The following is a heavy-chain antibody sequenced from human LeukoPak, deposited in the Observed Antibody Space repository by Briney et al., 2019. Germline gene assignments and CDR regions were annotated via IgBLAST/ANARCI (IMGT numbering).Heavy chain of an antibody. CDR2: INPSGGST. D-gene: IGHD5-18*01. J-gene: IGHJ6*02. Sequence: ASVKVSCKASGYTFTSYYMYWVRQAPGQGLEWMGIINPSGGSTSYAQKFQGRVTMTRDTSTSTVYMELSSLRSEDTAVYYCARDNHTTSIWLLPRYYYYGMDVWGQGTTVTVSS. V-gene: IGHV1-46*01. CDR3: ARDNHTTSIWLLPRYYYYGMDV. CDR1: GYTFTSYY.